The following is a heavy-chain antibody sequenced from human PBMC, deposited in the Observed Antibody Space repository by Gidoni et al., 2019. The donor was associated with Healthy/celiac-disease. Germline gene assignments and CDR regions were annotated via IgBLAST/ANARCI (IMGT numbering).Heavy chain of an antibody. CDR2: IDPSDSYT. CDR1: GYSFTSYW. J-gene: IGHJ6*03. V-gene: IGHV5-10-1*01. CDR3: ARLDIVVVPAAMADYYYYMDV. Sequence: EVQLVQSGAEVKKPGESLRLSCKGSGYSFTSYWISWVRQMPGKGLEWMGRIDPSDSYTNYSPSFQGHVTISADKSISTAYLQWSSLKASDTAMYYCARLDIVVVPAAMADYYYYMDVWGKGTTVTVSS. D-gene: IGHD2-2*01.